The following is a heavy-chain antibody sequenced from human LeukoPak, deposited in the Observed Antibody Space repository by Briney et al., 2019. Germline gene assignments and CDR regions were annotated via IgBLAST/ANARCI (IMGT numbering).Heavy chain of an antibody. CDR1: GASISSYY. D-gene: IGHD6-6*01. V-gene: IGHV4-59*01. Sequence: SETLSLTCTVSGASISSYYWSWIRQPPGKGLEWIGYIYYSGSTNYNPSLKSRVTISVDTSKNQFSLKLSSVTAADTAVYYCARGEYSSSWAPLGYWGQGTLVTVSS. J-gene: IGHJ4*02. CDR3: ARGEYSSSWAPLGY. CDR2: IYYSGST.